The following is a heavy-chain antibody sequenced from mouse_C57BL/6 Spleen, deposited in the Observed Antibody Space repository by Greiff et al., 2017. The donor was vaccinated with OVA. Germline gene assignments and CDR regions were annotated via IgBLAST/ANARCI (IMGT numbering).Heavy chain of an antibody. CDR1: GFNIQDDY. J-gene: IGHJ3*01. V-gene: IGHV14-4*01. Sequence: EVQLQQSGAELVRPGASVKLSCTASGFNIQDDYMHWVKQRPEQGLAWIGWIDPENGDTEYASKFQGKANITADTSSNTAYLQLSSLTSEDTAVYYCTTTYSNPSWFAYWGQGTLVTVSA. D-gene: IGHD2-5*01. CDR3: TTTYSNPSWFAY. CDR2: IDPENGDT.